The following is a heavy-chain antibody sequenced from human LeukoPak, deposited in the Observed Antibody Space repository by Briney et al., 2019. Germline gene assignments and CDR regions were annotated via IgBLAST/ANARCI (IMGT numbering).Heavy chain of an antibody. CDR3: GRGIQSFDP. CDR1: GYTFTSYG. CDR2: ISGYNGNT. J-gene: IGHJ5*02. Sequence: ASVKVSCKASGYTFTSYGISWVRQAPGQGLEWMGWISGYNGNTNYAQNLQGRVTMTTDTSTSTVYMELRSLRYDDTAVYYCGRGIQSFDPWGQGTLVTVSS. V-gene: IGHV1-18*01.